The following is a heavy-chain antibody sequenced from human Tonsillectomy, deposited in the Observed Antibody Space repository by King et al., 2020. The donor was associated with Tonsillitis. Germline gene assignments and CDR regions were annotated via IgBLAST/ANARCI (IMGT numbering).Heavy chain of an antibody. CDR3: AKSQAGYYYYYYGMYV. CDR1: GFTFSSYW. V-gene: IGHV3-74*01. Sequence: VQLVESGGGLVQPGGSLRLSCAASGFTFSSYWMHWVRHAPGKGLVWVSRINSYGSSTSYADSVKGRFTISRDNAKNTLYLQMNSLRAEDTAVYYCAKSQAGYYYYYYGMYVWGQGTTVTVSS. D-gene: IGHD5-18*01. CDR2: INSYGSST. J-gene: IGHJ6*02.